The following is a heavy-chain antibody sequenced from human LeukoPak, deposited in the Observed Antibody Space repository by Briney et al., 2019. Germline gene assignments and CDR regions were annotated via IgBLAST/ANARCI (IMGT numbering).Heavy chain of an antibody. Sequence: ASVKVSCKASGYTFTTFAMHWVRQAPGQRLEWMGWINAGNGNTKYSQKFQGRVTITRDTSASTAYMELSSLRSEDTAVYYCARGAFSSSWYEDYWGQGTLVTVSS. V-gene: IGHV1-3*01. J-gene: IGHJ4*02. CDR1: GYTFTTFA. CDR2: INAGNGNT. D-gene: IGHD6-13*01. CDR3: ARGAFSSSWYEDY.